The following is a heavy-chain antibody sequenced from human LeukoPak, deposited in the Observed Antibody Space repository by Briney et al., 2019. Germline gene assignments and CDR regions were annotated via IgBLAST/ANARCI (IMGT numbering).Heavy chain of an antibody. D-gene: IGHD2-21*01. J-gene: IGHJ3*02. Sequence: SETLSLTCAVYGGSFSGYYWSWIRQPPGKGLEWIGEINHSGSTNYNPSLKSRVTISVDTSKNQFSLKLSSVTAADTAVYYCVRWQYCGGNCYFSAFDIWGQGTMVTVSS. CDR2: INHSGST. V-gene: IGHV4-34*01. CDR3: VRWQYCGGNCYFSAFDI. CDR1: GGSFSGYY.